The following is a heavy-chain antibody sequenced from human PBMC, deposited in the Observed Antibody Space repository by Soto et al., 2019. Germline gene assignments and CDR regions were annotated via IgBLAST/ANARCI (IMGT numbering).Heavy chain of an antibody. J-gene: IGHJ4*02. CDR1: GGSISIGGYY. CDR3: ARESRDDFWSGYYGFDY. CDR2: IYYSGST. V-gene: IGHV4-31*03. Sequence: SETLSLTCTVSGGSISIGGYYWSWIRQHPGKGLEWIGYIYYSGSTYYNPSLKSRVTISVDTSKNQFSLKLSSVTAADTAVYYCARESRDDFWSGYYGFDYWGQGTLVTVSS. D-gene: IGHD3-3*01.